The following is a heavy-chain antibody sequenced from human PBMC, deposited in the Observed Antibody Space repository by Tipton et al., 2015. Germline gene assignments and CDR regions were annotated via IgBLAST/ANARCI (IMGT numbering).Heavy chain of an antibody. CDR1: GGSVSSGSYY. Sequence: TLSLTCTVSGGSVSSGSYYWSWIRQAPGKGLEWIGEIYHSGSTNYNPSLKSRVTISVDKSKNQFSLKLTSVTAADTAVYYCARMYAFSYHWVDPWGQGTQVTVSS. J-gene: IGHJ5*02. CDR3: ARMYAFSYHWVDP. D-gene: IGHD2/OR15-2a*01. V-gene: IGHV4-61*01. CDR2: IYHSGST.